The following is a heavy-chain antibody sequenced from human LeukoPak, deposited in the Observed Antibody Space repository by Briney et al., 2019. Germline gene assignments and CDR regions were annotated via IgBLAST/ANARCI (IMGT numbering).Heavy chain of an antibody. CDR2: LYHSGSP. V-gene: IGHV4-59*01. CDR3: ATLTGTTYPYYFDF. J-gene: IGHJ4*02. D-gene: IGHD1-20*01. Sequence: SETLSLTCTVSGASIRHYYWSWIRQPPGKGLEWIGNLYHSGSPNYNPSLKSRVTISIDTAKNQFSLRLRSVTAADTAVYYCATLTGTTYPYYFDFWARQPWSPSPQ. CDR1: GASIRHYY.